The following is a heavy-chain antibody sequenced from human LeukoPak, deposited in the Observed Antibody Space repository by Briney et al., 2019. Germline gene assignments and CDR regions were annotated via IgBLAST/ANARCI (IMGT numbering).Heavy chain of an antibody. CDR2: VSHTEST. D-gene: IGHD6-19*01. V-gene: IGHV4-59*08. Sequence: PSETLSLTCTVSGGSMSSYYWSWIRQSPWKGMEWIGYVSHTESTNCDSSLKSRVTISIDTSKNQFSLKLRSVTAADTAVYYCAATTPPTNRGGWPYFDYWGRGTLVTVSA. CDR3: AATTPPTNRGGWPYFDY. J-gene: IGHJ4*02. CDR1: GGSMSSYY.